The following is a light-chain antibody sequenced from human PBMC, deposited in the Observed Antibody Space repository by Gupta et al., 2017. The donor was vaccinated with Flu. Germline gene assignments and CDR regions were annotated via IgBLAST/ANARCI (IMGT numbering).Light chain of an antibody. CDR1: QSISGW. CDR3: QQHNSYWT. CDR2: KAS. Sequence: DIQMTQSPSTLSASVGDRVTITCRASQSISGWLAWYQQKPGKPPKLLIYKASRLESGVPSRFSGSGSATEFTLTSSSQQPDDFATYYGQQHNSYWTFGQGTTVEIK. V-gene: IGKV1-5*03. J-gene: IGKJ1*01.